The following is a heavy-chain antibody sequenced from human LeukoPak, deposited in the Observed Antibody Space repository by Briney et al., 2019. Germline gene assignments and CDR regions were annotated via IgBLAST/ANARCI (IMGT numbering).Heavy chain of an antibody. CDR3: ARSNGDYLAYYFDY. V-gene: IGHV4-61*02. D-gene: IGHD4-17*01. CDR1: GGSISSGSYY. Sequence: SQTLSLTCTVSGGSISSGSYYWSWIRQPAGKGLEWIGRIYTSGSTNYNPSLKSRVTISVDTSKNQFSLKLSSVTAADTAVYYCARSNGDYLAYYFDYWGQGTLVTVSS. CDR2: IYTSGST. J-gene: IGHJ4*02.